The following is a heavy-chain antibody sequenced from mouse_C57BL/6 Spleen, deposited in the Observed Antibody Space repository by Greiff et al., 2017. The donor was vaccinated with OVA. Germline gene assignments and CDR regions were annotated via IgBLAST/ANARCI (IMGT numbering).Heavy chain of an antibody. Sequence: VQLQQSGPELVKPGASVKISCKASGYTFTDYYMYWVKQSHGKSLEWIGDINPNNGGTSYNQKFKGKATLTVDKSSSTAYMELRSLTSEDSAVYYCARHYDYDGFAYWGQGTLVTVSA. D-gene: IGHD2-4*01. CDR2: INPNNGGT. V-gene: IGHV1-26*01. J-gene: IGHJ3*01. CDR3: ARHYDYDGFAY. CDR1: GYTFTDYY.